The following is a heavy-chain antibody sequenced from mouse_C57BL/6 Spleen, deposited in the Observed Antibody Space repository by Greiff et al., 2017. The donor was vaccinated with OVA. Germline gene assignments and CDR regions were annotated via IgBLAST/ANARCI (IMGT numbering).Heavy chain of an antibody. CDR3: ARGGDSSGYLSWFAY. V-gene: IGHV1-81*01. J-gene: IGHJ3*01. CDR2: IYPRSGNT. CDR1: GYTFTSYG. D-gene: IGHD3-2*02. Sequence: QVQLQQSGAELARPGASVKLSCKASGYTFTSYGISWVKQRTGQGLEWIGEIYPRSGNTYYNEKFKGKATLTADKSSSTAYMELRSLTSEDSAVYFGARGGDSSGYLSWFAYWGQGTLVTVSA.